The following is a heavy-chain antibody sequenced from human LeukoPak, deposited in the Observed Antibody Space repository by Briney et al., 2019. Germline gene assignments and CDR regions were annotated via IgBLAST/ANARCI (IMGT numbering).Heavy chain of an antibody. V-gene: IGHV3-48*04. J-gene: IGHJ4*02. CDR2: ISSSSRTI. Sequence: GGSLRLSCAASGFTFSSYNMNWVRQAPGKGLEWVSYISSSSRTIYYADSVKGRFTISRDNAKNTLYLQMNSLRAEDTAVYYCARGGTMVRGDYWGQGTLVTVSS. D-gene: IGHD3-10*01. CDR3: ARGGTMVRGDY. CDR1: GFTFSSYN.